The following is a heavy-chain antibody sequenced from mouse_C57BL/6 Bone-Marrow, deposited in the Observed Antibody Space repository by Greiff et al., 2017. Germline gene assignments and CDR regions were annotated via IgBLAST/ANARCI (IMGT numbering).Heavy chain of an antibody. CDR1: GYTFTSYW. Sequence: QVQLQQPGAELVKPGASVKLSCKASGYTFTSYWMQWVKQRPGQGLEWIGKIDPSDSYTNYKQKFKGKATLTVDTSSSTAYMQLSSLTSEDSAVYYCARALYYFEYFDVWGTGTTVTVSA. V-gene: IGHV1-50*01. CDR2: IDPSDSYT. J-gene: IGHJ1*03. D-gene: IGHD1-1*01. CDR3: ARALYYFEYFDV.